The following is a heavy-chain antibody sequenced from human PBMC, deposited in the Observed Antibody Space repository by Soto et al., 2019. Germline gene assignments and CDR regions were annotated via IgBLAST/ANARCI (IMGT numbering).Heavy chain of an antibody. D-gene: IGHD3-22*01. V-gene: IGHV5-51*01. CDR1: GYSFTSYC. CDR3: ASSHSSGSYDDFDI. J-gene: IGHJ3*02. Sequence: PRESLKISCKGSGYSFTSYCICSVRHMPWKGLEWMGIIYPGDSDTRYSPSFQGQVTISADKSISTAYLQWSSLKASDTAMYYCASSHSSGSYDDFDIWGQGTMVTVSS. CDR2: IYPGDSDT.